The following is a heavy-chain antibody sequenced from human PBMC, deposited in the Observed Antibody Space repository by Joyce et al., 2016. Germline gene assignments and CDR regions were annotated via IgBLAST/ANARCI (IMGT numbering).Heavy chain of an antibody. CDR1: GFTFSTYW. D-gene: IGHD6-6*01. J-gene: IGHJ4*02. CDR3: AREEAKSSSGLVDY. V-gene: IGHV3-74*01. Sequence: EVQLVESGGGLVQPGGSLRLSCAASGFTFSTYWMHWVRQGPGKGLVWVARIRSDGSHTSYADSVRGRFTISRDNAKNMMYLQINSLGPEDTAVYFCAREEAKSSSGLVDYWGQGTRVAVSA. CDR2: IRSDGSHT.